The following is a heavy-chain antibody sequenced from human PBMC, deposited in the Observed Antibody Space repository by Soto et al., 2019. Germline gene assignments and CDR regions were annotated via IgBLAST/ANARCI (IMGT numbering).Heavy chain of an antibody. CDR1: GFTFSSYE. J-gene: IGHJ3*02. V-gene: IGHV3-48*03. Sequence: EVQLVESGGGLVQPGGSLRLSCAASGFTFSSYEMNWVRQATGKGLEWVSYISSSGSTIYYADSVKGRFTISRDNAKNSLYLEMNSLRAEDTAVYYCATLGVDDAFDIWGQGTMVTVSS. D-gene: IGHD3-10*01. CDR2: ISSSGSTI. CDR3: ATLGVDDAFDI.